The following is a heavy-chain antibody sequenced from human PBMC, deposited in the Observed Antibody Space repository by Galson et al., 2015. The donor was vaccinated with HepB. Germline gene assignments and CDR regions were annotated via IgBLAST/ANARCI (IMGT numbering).Heavy chain of an antibody. V-gene: IGHV3-48*01. Sequence: SLRLSCAASGFILSSYSMNWVRQAPGKGLEWVSYISSGSNDIYYADSVKGRFTISRDNAKNSLYLQMNSLRAEDTAVYYCARGSLGNQDYWGQGTLVTVSS. D-gene: IGHD3-16*01. CDR2: ISSGSNDI. CDR3: ARGSLGNQDY. CDR1: GFILSSYS. J-gene: IGHJ4*02.